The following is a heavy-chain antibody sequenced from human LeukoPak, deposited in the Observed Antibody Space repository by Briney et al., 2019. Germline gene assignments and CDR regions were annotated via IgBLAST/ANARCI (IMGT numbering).Heavy chain of an antibody. V-gene: IGHV1-46*01. Sequence: ASVKVSCKASGYTFTSYYMHWVRQAPGQGLEWMGIINPSGGSTSYAQKFQGRVTMTRDTSTCTVYMELSSLRSEDTAVYYCARETPMAGMDVWGQGTTVTVSS. CDR1: GYTFTSYY. CDR2: INPSGGST. CDR3: ARETPMAGMDV. D-gene: IGHD5-24*01. J-gene: IGHJ6*02.